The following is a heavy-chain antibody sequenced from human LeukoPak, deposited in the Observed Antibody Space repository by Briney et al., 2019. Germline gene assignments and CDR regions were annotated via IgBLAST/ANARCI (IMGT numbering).Heavy chain of an antibody. V-gene: IGHV4-59*01. CDR2: IYYSGST. D-gene: IGHD3-10*01. CDR1: GGSISSYY. CDR3: ARRVSYYGSGSYYTSSHHFDY. Sequence: SETLSLTCTVSGGSISSYYWSWIRQPPGKGLEWIGYIYYSGSTNYNPSLKSRVTISVDTSKNQFSLKLSSVTAADTAVYYCARRVSYYGSGSYYTSSHHFDYWGQGTLVTVSS. J-gene: IGHJ4*02.